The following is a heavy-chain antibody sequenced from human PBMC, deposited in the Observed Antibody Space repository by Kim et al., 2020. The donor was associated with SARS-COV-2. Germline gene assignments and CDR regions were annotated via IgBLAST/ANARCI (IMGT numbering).Heavy chain of an antibody. Sequence: SETLSLTCAVYGGSFSGYYWSWIRQPPGKGLEWIGEINHSGSTNYNPSLKSRVTISVDTSKNQFSLKLSSVTAADTAVYYCARGHVWLWPLTYFDYWGQGTLVTVSS. CDR1: GGSFSGYY. CDR3: ARGHVWLWPLTYFDY. J-gene: IGHJ4*02. D-gene: IGHD5-18*01. V-gene: IGHV4-34*01. CDR2: INHSGST.